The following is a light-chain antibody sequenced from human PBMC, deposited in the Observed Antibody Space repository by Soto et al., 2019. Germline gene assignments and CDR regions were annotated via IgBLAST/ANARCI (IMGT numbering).Light chain of an antibody. J-gene: IGLJ1*01. CDR1: TSDVGSYNL. V-gene: IGLV2-23*01. CDR3: CSYADSRDV. CDR2: DDT. Sequence: QSALTQPASVSGSPGQSITISCTGTTSDVGSYNLVSWYQHHPGKAPKLMIYDDTKRPSGVSYRFSGSKSGNTASLTISGLQTEDEGDYYCCSYADSRDVFGTGTKLTVL.